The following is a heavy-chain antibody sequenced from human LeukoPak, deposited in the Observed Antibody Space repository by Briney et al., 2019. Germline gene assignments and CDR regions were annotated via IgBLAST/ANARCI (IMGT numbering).Heavy chain of an antibody. CDR3: AKDIVDTAMGRGGNWFDP. V-gene: IGHV3-43*02. CDR2: ISGDGGST. D-gene: IGHD5-18*01. CDR1: GFTFDDYA. Sequence: PGGSLRLSYAASGFTFDDYAMHWVRQAPGKSLHWVSPISGDGGSTYYADSVKGRFTISRDNSKDSLYLQMNSLRTEDTALYYCAKDIVDTAMGRGGNWFDPWGQGTLVTVSS. J-gene: IGHJ5*02.